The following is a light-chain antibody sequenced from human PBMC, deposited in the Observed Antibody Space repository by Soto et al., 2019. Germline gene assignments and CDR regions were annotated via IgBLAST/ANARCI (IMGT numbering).Light chain of an antibody. CDR1: QSISTY. CDR3: HQTYNTPRT. Sequence: DLQMTQSPSSLSASIGERVTITCRASQSISTYLNWYQQTPGKAPKLLIYAASALQRGVPSRFSGSGSGTEFTLTINSLQPEDFATYYCHQTYNTPRTFGQGTKLEI. CDR2: AAS. V-gene: IGKV1-39*01. J-gene: IGKJ2*01.